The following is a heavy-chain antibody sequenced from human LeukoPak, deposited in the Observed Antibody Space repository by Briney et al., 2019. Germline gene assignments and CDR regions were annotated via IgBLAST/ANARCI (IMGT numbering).Heavy chain of an antibody. CDR1: GGTFSSYA. CDR3: AENTHDYGDYYFDY. V-gene: IGHV1-69*04. J-gene: IGHJ4*02. CDR2: IIPILGIA. Sequence: SVKVSCKASGGTFSSYAISWVRQAPGQGLEWMGRIIPILGIANYAQKFQGRVTITADKSTSTAYMELSSLRSEDTAVYYCAENTHDYGDYYFDYWGQGTLVTVSP. D-gene: IGHD4-17*01.